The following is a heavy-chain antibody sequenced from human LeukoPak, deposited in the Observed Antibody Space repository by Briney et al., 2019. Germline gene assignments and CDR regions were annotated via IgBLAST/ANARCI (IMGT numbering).Heavy chain of an antibody. CDR2: ITAYNGNT. D-gene: IGHD3-9*01. CDR1: GYTFTSYG. CDR3: ARTYYDILTDPDQYYYYGMDV. V-gene: IGHV1-18*01. J-gene: IGHJ6*02. Sequence: ASVTVSCKASGYTFTSYGISWVRQAPGQGLEWMGWITAYNGNTNYAQKLQGRVTMTTDTSTSTAYMELRSLRSDDTAVYYCARTYYDILTDPDQYYYYGMDVWGQGTTVTVSS.